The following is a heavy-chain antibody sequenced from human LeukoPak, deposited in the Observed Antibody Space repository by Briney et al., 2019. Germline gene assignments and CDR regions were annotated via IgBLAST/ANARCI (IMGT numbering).Heavy chain of an antibody. Sequence: GGSLGLSCAASGFAFSTYWMHWVRQAPGKGLVWVSRINSDGSSTSYADSVKGRFTISRDNAKNTLYLQMNSLRAEDTAVYYCAVRGVITTDPSDYWGQGTLVTVSS. CDR1: GFAFSTYW. D-gene: IGHD3-10*01. CDR3: AVRGVITTDPSDY. CDR2: INSDGSST. J-gene: IGHJ4*02. V-gene: IGHV3-74*01.